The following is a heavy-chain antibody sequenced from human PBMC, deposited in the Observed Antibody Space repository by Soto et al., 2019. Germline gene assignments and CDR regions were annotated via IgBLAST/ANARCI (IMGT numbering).Heavy chain of an antibody. J-gene: IGHJ5*02. CDR1: GFTFSSYA. CDR2: ISGSGGTT. CDR3: AKRPRITMVRGVLNWFDP. V-gene: IGHV3-23*01. Sequence: PGXSLRLSCAASGFTFSSYAMTWLRQAPGNGLEWVSAISGSGGTTYYADSVKGRFTISRDNSKNTLYLQMNSLRAEDTAVYYCAKRPRITMVRGVLNWFDPWGQGTLVTVSS. D-gene: IGHD3-10*01.